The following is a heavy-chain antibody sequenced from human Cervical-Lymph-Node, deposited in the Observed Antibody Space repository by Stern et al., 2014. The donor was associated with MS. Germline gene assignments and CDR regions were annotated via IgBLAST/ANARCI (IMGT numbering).Heavy chain of an antibody. Sequence: QVQLVESGAEVKKPGASVKVSCKASGYTFTSYGISWVRQAPGQGLEWMGWISAYNGNTNYAQKLQGRVTMTTDTSTSTAYMELRSLRSDDTAVYYCARVTIFGVVPPVNWFDPWGQGTLVTVSS. CDR1: GYTFTSYG. D-gene: IGHD3-3*01. V-gene: IGHV1-18*01. CDR2: ISAYNGNT. J-gene: IGHJ5*02. CDR3: ARVTIFGVVPPVNWFDP.